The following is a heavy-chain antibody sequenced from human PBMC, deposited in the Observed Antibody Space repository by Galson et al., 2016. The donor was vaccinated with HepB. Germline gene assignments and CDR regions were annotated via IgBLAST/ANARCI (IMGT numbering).Heavy chain of an antibody. CDR1: GFPFRSYY. V-gene: IGHV3-11*04. Sequence: SLRLSCAASGFPFRSYYMSWIRQAPGKGLEWVAFIVGDGSSTFYSDSVKGRFTVSRDNAKNSLYLQMNSQRAEDKDVYYCETEDCYRFDSWGQGTLVTVSS. CDR3: ETEDCYRFDS. D-gene: IGHD2-21*02. CDR2: IVGDGSST. J-gene: IGHJ4*02.